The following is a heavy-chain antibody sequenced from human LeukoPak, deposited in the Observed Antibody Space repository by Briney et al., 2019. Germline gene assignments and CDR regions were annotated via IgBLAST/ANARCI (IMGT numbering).Heavy chain of an antibody. D-gene: IGHD1-26*01. V-gene: IGHV3-33*01. CDR2: IWYDGSNK. J-gene: IGHJ4*02. CDR1: GFTFSSYG. CDR3: ARDFTIGSYGSFDY. Sequence: PGGFLRLSCAASGFTFSSYGMPWVRQAPGKGLEWVAVIWYDGSNKYYADSVKGRFTISRDNSKNTLYLQMNSLRSEDMALFYCARDFTIGSYGSFDYWGQGTLVTVSS.